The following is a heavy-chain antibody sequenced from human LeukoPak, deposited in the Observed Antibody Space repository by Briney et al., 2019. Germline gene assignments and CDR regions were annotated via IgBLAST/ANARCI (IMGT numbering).Heavy chain of an antibody. CDR1: GGSFSGYY. D-gene: IGHD3-10*01. V-gene: IGHV4-34*01. J-gene: IGHJ6*04. CDR3: ARGPEDYGSGSWLDV. CDR2: INHSGST. Sequence: SETLSLTCAVYGGSFSGYYWSWIRQPPGKGLEWIGEINHSGSTSYNPSLKSRVTISVDTSKNQFSLKLSSVTAADTAVYYCARGPEDYGSGSWLDVWGKGTTVTISS.